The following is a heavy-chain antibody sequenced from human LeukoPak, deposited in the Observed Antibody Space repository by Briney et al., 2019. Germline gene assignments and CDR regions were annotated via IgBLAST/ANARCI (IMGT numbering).Heavy chain of an antibody. J-gene: IGHJ4*02. CDR2: ISAYNGNT. CDR3: ARIFDLELLLTIPYFDY. D-gene: IGHD3-3*01. CDR1: GYTFTSYG. V-gene: IGHV1-18*01. Sequence: ASVKVSCKASGYTFTSYGISWVRQAPGQGLEWMGWISAYNGNTNYAQKLQGRVTMTTDTSTSTAYMELRSLRSDDTAVYYCARIFDLELLLTIPYFDYWGQGTLVTVSS.